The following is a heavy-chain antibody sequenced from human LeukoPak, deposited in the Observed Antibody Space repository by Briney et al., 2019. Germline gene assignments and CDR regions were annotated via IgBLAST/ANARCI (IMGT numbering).Heavy chain of an antibody. CDR2: IYYSGST. CDR1: GGSISSGDYY. CDR3: AAAPRVITFGGVIVDNWYFDL. J-gene: IGHJ2*01. V-gene: IGHV4-30-4*01. Sequence: KTSETLSLTCTVSGGSISSGDYYWSWIRQPPGKGLEWIGYIYYSGSTYYNPSLKSRVTISVDTPKNQFSLKLSSVTAADTAVYYCAAAPRVITFGGVIVDNWYFDLWGRGTLVTVSS. D-gene: IGHD3-16*02.